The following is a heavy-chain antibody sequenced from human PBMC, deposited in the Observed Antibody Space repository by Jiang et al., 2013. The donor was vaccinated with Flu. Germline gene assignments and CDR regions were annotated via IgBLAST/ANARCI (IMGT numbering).Heavy chain of an antibody. Sequence: TCSFSGFSLTATGMCVTWIRQPPGKALEWLALIDWDDDKYYNTSLKTRLIISKDTTKNQVVLTMTNMDPVDTATYYCARVYGAGIYYYFAMDVWGQGTTVTVSS. CDR1: GFSLTATGMC. V-gene: IGHV2-70*13. D-gene: IGHD1-1*01. CDR3: ARVYGAGIYYYFAMDV. CDR2: IDWDDDK. J-gene: IGHJ6*02.